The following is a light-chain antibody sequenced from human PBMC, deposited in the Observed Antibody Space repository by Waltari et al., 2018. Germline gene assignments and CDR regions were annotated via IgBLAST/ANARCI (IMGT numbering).Light chain of an antibody. Sequence: DIVMTQSPESLAVSLGERATITCKSSQSVLHSSNNKNYFAWYQQKPGQPPKLLMYWAATRKAGVRDRFIGSGSGTDFTRTISSLRAGDVAVEDCQQFQSHLRTFGQGTKVESK. CDR1: QSVLHSSNNKNY. V-gene: IGKV4-1*01. CDR3: QQFQSHLRT. J-gene: IGKJ1*01. CDR2: WAA.